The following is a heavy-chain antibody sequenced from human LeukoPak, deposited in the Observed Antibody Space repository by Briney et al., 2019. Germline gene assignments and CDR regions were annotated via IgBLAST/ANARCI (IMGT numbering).Heavy chain of an antibody. Sequence: GGSLRLSCAASGFTFSSYAMHWVRQAPGKGLEWVAVISYDGSNKYYADSVKGRFTISRDNSKNTLYLQMNSLRAEDTAVYYCARVVRGVIITSWGQGTLVTVSS. CDR2: ISYDGSNK. CDR3: ARVVRGVIITS. V-gene: IGHV3-30*04. CDR1: GFTFSSYA. J-gene: IGHJ4*02. D-gene: IGHD3-10*01.